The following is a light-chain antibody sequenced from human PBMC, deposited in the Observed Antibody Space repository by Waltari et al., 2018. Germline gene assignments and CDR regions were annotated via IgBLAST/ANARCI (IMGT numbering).Light chain of an antibody. V-gene: IGLV1-40*01. CDR3: QSYDSLSGSM. CDR2: GNS. J-gene: IGLJ3*02. Sequence: QSVLTQPPSVSGAPGQRVTIPCTGSSSNIGAGYDVHWYQHLPGKVPKLLIYGNSARPSGVPLRFSGSKSGTSAYLAITGLQAEDEATYYCQSYDSLSGSMFGGGTKLTVL. CDR1: SSNIGAGYD.